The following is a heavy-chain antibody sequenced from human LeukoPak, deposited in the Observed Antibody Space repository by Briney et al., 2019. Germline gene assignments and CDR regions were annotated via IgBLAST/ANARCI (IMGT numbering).Heavy chain of an antibody. V-gene: IGHV3-11*04. CDR1: GFTFSDYY. CDR2: ISSSGSTI. CDR3: ARDIVVVTAIMDV. J-gene: IGHJ6*03. Sequence: PGGSLRLSCAASGFTFSDYYMSWIRQAPGKGLEWVSYISSSGSTIYYADSVKGRFTISRDNAKNSLYLQMNSLRAEDTAVYYCARDIVVVTAIMDVWGKGTTVTVSS. D-gene: IGHD2-21*02.